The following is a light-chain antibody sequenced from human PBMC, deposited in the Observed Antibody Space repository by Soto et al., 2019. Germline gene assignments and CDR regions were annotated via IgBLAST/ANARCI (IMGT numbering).Light chain of an antibody. Sequence: QSALTQPASVSGSPGQSITISCTGTSSDVGGHDFVSWYRQHPGKAPKLLIYEVSKRPSGISSRLSGSKSGNTASLILSGLQPEDEADYYCSSYRTGSTLVFGGGTKLTVL. CDR1: SSDVGGHDF. CDR2: EVS. CDR3: SSYRTGSTLV. J-gene: IGLJ2*01. V-gene: IGLV2-14*01.